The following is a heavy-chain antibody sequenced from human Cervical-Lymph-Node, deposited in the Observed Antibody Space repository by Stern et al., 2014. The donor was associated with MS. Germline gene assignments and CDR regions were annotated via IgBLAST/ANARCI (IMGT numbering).Heavy chain of an antibody. CDR1: GGSISTVGYY. D-gene: IGHD3-16*01. CDR2: SYHSGST. CDR3: ARSDRLWGSFDY. Sequence: VQLVESGPGLVKPSQTLSLTCSVSGGSISTVGYYWTWLRQHPGQGLEWIGYSYHSGSTYYNPSLKRRASISVDTSKNQFSLNVTSVTAADTALYYCARSDRLWGSFDYWGQGTLVTVSS. V-gene: IGHV4-31*03. J-gene: IGHJ4*02.